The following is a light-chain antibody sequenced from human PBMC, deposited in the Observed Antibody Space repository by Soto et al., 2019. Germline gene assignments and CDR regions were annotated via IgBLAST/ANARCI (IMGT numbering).Light chain of an antibody. CDR1: SSDVGGYNH. J-gene: IGLJ1*01. Sequence: QSSLTHPASVSGSPGQSITISCTGTSSDVGGYNHVSWYQIHPGKAPKLIIYEVTSRPSGVSYRLSGSKSGNSASLTISGLQAEDEADYYCSSYASSSSYVFGGGTKVTVL. V-gene: IGLV2-14*01. CDR3: SSYASSSSYV. CDR2: EVT.